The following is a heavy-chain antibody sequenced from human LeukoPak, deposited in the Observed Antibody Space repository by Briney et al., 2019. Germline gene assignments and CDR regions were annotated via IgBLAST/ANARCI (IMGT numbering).Heavy chain of an antibody. D-gene: IGHD3-10*01. Sequence: SETLSLTCAVSGGSFRGYYWSWIRQPPGKGLEWIGEINHSGSNNYNPSLKSRVTISEDTSNNQFSLKLNSVTAADTAVYYCARSNSGTYYSNWGQGTLDTVSS. CDR3: ARSNSGTYYSN. CDR1: GGSFRGYY. CDR2: INHSGSN. V-gene: IGHV4-34*01. J-gene: IGHJ4*02.